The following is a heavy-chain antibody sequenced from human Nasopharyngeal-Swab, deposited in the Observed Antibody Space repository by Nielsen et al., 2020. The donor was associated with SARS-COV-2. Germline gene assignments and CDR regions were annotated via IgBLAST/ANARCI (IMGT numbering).Heavy chain of an antibody. CDR2: INTNTGNP. CDR1: GYTFTSYA. D-gene: IGHD3-22*01. Sequence: ASVKVSCKASGYTFTSYAMNWVRQAPGQGLEWMGWINTNTGNPTYAQGFTERFVFSLDTSVSTAYLQISSLKAEDTAVYYCARGGGVRRYYDSSGYYYYCYGMDVWGQGTTVTVSS. J-gene: IGHJ6*02. V-gene: IGHV7-4-1*02. CDR3: ARGGGVRRYYDSSGYYYYCYGMDV.